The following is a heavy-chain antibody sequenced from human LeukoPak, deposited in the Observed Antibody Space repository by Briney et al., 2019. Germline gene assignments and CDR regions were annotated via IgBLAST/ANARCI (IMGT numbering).Heavy chain of an antibody. Sequence: SETLSLTCTVSGGSIGSHYWSWIRQPPGKGLEWIGYIYYSGSTNYNPSLKSRVTISVDTSKNQFSLKLSSVTAADTAVYYCARLDYYDSSGLDYWGQGTLVTVSS. D-gene: IGHD3-22*01. J-gene: IGHJ4*02. CDR2: IYYSGST. CDR1: GGSIGSHY. V-gene: IGHV4-59*11. CDR3: ARLDYYDSSGLDY.